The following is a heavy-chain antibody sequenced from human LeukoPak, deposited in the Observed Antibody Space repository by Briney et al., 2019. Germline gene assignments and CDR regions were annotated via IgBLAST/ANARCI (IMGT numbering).Heavy chain of an antibody. CDR1: GYSISNDYY. CDR3: AGYGDKPY. D-gene: IGHD4-17*01. J-gene: IGHJ4*02. V-gene: IGHV4-38-2*02. Sequence: SETLSLTCTVSGYSISNDYYWAWIRQTPGKGLEWIGSAYHSGETYHNPSLKSRVTISVDTSKNHFSLKLSSVTAADTAVYYCAGYGDKPYWGQGTLVTVCS. CDR2: AYHSGET.